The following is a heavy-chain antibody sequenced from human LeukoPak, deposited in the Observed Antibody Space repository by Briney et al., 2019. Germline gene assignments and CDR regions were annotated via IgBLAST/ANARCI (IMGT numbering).Heavy chain of an antibody. V-gene: IGHV1-24*01. CDR2: FDPEDGET. J-gene: IGHJ6*02. Sequence: VASVKVSCKASGYTFTGYYMHWVRQAPGKGLEWMGGFDPEDGETIYAQNFQGRVTMTEDTSTDTAYMELSSLRSEDTAVYYCARDEGVGSTADYYYYYYGMDVWGQGTTVTVSS. CDR1: GYTFTGYY. D-gene: IGHD1-26*01. CDR3: ARDEGVGSTADYYYYYYGMDV.